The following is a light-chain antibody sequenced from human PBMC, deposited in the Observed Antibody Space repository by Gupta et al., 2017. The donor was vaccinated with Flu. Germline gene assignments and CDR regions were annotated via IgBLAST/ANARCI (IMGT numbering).Light chain of an antibody. Sequence: DIQMTQSPSTLSASVGDRVTITCRTSQSISSWLAWYQQKPGKAPKLLIYKASSLESWVPSRFSGSGSGTEFTLTISSLQPDDFATYYCQQYNGYPYTFGQGTKLEIK. V-gene: IGKV1-5*03. CDR1: QSISSW. CDR2: KAS. CDR3: QQYNGYPYT. J-gene: IGKJ2*01.